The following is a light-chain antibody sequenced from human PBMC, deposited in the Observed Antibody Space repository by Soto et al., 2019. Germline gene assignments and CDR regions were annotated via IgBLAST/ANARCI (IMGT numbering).Light chain of an antibody. J-gene: IGKJ5*01. Sequence: DIQMTQSPASLSVSVGDRVTITCRASQSINNYLNWYLQRPGQAPKLLIRSASTLQRGVPSRFSSSGYPTDFTLTNAYLPAYDFGTYYCQQRVTMPITSVHRTRLDTK. CDR1: QSINNY. CDR2: SAS. V-gene: IGKV1-39*01. CDR3: QQRVTMPIT.